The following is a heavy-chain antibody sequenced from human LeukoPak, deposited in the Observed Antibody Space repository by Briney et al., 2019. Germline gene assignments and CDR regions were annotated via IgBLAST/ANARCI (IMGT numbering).Heavy chain of an antibody. D-gene: IGHD6-13*01. Sequence: GTSVKVSCKASGFTFTSSAVQWVRQARGQRLEWIGWIVVGSGNTNYAQKFQERVTITRDMSTSTAYMELSSLRSEDAAVYNCAADIGSSSWDYWGQGTLVTVSS. J-gene: IGHJ4*02. V-gene: IGHV1-58*01. CDR2: IVVGSGNT. CDR1: GFTFTSSA. CDR3: AADIGSSSWDY.